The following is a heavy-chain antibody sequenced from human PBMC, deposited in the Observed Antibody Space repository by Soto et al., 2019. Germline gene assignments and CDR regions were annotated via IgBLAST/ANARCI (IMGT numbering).Heavy chain of an antibody. D-gene: IGHD6-6*01. CDR3: ARDLSEYSSSSHLFYYYYYGMDV. J-gene: IGHJ6*02. CDR2: INAGNGNT. Sequence: ASVKVSCKASGYTFTSYAMHWVRQAPGQRLEWMGWINAGNGNTKYPQKFQGRVTITRDTSASTAYMELSSLRSEDTAVYYCARDLSEYSSSSHLFYYYYYGMDVWGQGTTVTVSS. V-gene: IGHV1-3*01. CDR1: GYTFTSYA.